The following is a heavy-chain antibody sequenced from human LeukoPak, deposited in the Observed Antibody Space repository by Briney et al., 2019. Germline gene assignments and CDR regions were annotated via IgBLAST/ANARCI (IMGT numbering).Heavy chain of an antibody. CDR2: INHSGST. CDR3: ARGQWLVHWFDP. CDR1: GGSFSGYY. V-gene: IGHV4-34*01. Sequence: SETLSLTCAVYGGSFSGYYWSWIRQPPGKGLGWIGEINHSGSTNYNPSLKSRVTISVDTSKNQFSLKLSSVTAADTAVYYCARGQWLVHWFDPWGQGTLVTVSS. D-gene: IGHD6-19*01. J-gene: IGHJ5*02.